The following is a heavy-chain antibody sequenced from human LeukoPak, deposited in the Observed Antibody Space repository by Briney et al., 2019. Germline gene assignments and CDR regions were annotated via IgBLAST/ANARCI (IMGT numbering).Heavy chain of an antibody. V-gene: IGHV3-23*01. J-gene: IGHJ4*02. Sequence: GGSLRLSCAASGFNFENFWMHWVRQAPGKGLEWVSAISGSGGTTYYADSVKGRFTISRDNSKNTLYLQMNSLRAEDTAVYYCAKRQFDYWGQGTLVTVSS. CDR3: AKRQFDY. CDR2: ISGSGGTT. CDR1: GFNFENFW.